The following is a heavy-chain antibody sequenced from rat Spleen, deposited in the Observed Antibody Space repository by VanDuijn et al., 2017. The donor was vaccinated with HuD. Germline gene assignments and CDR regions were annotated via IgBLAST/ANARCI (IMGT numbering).Heavy chain of an antibody. J-gene: IGHJ2*01. D-gene: IGHD1-11*01. Sequence: EVQLVESGGGLVQPGRSLKLSCAASGFTFSDYYMAWVLQAPTKGLEWVASISPSGGDTYYRDSMKGRFTISRDNAKSTLYLQMDSLRSEDTATYYCTTANNGGFSELYYFDYWGQGVMVTVSS. CDR2: ISPSGGDT. CDR1: GFTFSDYY. CDR3: TTANNGGFSELYYFDY. V-gene: IGHV5S23*01.